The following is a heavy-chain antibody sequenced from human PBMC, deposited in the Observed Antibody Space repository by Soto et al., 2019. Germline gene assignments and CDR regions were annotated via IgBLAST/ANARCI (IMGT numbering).Heavy chain of an antibody. CDR2: ISAYNGNT. CDR3: ARDQVAAAWLPLYGMDV. V-gene: IGHV1-18*01. J-gene: IGHJ6*02. D-gene: IGHD6-13*01. Sequence: QVQLVQSGAEVKKPGASVKVSCKASGYTFTSYGISWVRQAPGQGLEWMGWISAYNGNTNYAQKLQGRVTMTTDTSTSTGYMELRSLRSDDTAVYYCARDQVAAAWLPLYGMDVWGQGTTVTVSS. CDR1: GYTFTSYG.